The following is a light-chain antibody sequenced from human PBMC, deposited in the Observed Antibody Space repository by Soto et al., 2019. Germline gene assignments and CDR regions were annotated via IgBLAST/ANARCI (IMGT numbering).Light chain of an antibody. CDR2: TAS. CDR1: QDIGYA. Sequence: DIQMTQSPSSVSASVGDRVTITCRASQDIGYALAWFQQKPGEAPSLLMYTASSLHSGVPSRFSGSRSGTDFTLTISSLQPEDSATYYCQQGTSFPLTFGGGTKVEIK. V-gene: IGKV1-12*01. J-gene: IGKJ4*01. CDR3: QQGTSFPLT.